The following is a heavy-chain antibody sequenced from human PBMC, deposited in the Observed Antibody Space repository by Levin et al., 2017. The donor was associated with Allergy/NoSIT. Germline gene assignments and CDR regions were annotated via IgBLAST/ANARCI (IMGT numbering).Heavy chain of an antibody. D-gene: IGHD3-10*01. J-gene: IGHJ4*02. Sequence: GESLKISCAASGFTFSSYAMSWVRQAPGKGLEWVSAISGSGGSTYYADSVKGRFTISRDNSKNTLYLQMNSLRAEDTAVYYCAKAPIGFGELWFDYWGQGTLVTVSS. CDR2: ISGSGGST. V-gene: IGHV3-23*01. CDR3: AKAPIGFGELWFDY. CDR1: GFTFSSYA.